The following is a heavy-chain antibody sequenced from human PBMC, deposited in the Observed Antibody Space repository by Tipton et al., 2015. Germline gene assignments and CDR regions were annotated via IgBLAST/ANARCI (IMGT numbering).Heavy chain of an antibody. J-gene: IGHJ4*02. Sequence: SLRLSCAASGFTFSSYGMHWVRQAPGKGLEWVTVISYDGSNQYYADSVKGRFTISRDNSKSTLYLLMNSLRAKDTAVYYCAKTGSVALPYFDYWGQGTLVSVSS. CDR1: GFTFSSYG. V-gene: IGHV3-30*18. D-gene: IGHD2-15*01. CDR2: ISYDGSNQ. CDR3: AKTGSVALPYFDY.